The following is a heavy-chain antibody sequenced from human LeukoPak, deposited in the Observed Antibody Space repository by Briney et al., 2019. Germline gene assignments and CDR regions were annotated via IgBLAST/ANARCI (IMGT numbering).Heavy chain of an antibody. CDR3: AVRSWPGPYYFDY. D-gene: IGHD6-13*01. J-gene: IGHJ4*02. CDR2: IYNGGST. V-gene: IGHV3-53*01. CDR1: GFTFRSHA. Sequence: PGGSLRLSCVGSGFTFRSHAMSWVRQAPEKGLEWVSVIYNGGSTYYADSVRGRFTISRDNSKNTLYLHMNSLRAEDTAVYYCAVRSWPGPYYFDYWGQGTLVTVSS.